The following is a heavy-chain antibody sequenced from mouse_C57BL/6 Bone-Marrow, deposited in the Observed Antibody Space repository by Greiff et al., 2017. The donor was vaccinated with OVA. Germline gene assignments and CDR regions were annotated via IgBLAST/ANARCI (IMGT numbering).Heavy chain of an antibody. J-gene: IGHJ3*01. CDR2: ISGGGGNT. V-gene: IGHV5-9*01. D-gene: IGHD2-4*01. Sequence: DVHLVESGGGLVKPGGSLKLSCAASGFTFSSYTMSWVRQTPEKRLEWVATISGGGGNTYYPDSVKGRFTISRDNAKNTLYLQMSSLRSEDTALYYCARDDYGQAWCAYWGQGTLVTVSA. CDR1: GFTFSSYT. CDR3: ARDDYGQAWCAY.